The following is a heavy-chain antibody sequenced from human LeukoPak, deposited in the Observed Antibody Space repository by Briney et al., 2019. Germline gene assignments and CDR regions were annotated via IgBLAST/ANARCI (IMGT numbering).Heavy chain of an antibody. V-gene: IGHV3-49*03. Sequence: PGRSLRLSCTASGFTFGDYAMSWFRQAPGKGLEWVGVIGSKPYGGTTEYAASVQGRFTISRDDSKTIAYLQMNSLKTEDTAVYYCTRSGYSSNWSYYFDYWGQGTLVTVSS. J-gene: IGHJ4*01. D-gene: IGHD6-13*01. CDR1: GFTFGDYA. CDR3: TRSGYSSNWSYYFDY. CDR2: IGSKPYGGTT.